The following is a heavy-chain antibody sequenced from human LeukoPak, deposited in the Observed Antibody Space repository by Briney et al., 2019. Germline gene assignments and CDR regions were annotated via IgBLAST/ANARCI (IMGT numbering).Heavy chain of an antibody. J-gene: IGHJ3*01. CDR3: SRGGSYALDAFDV. D-gene: IGHD3-16*01. CDR2: IKQDGSEK. CDR1: GFTLRTYW. V-gene: IGHV3-7*05. Sequence: PGGSLRLSCAASGFTLRTYWMSWVRQAPGKGLEWVANIKQDGSEKDYVDSVKGRSTISRDNAKSSLHLQMNSLRAEDTAVYYCSRGGSYALDAFDVWGQGTMVTVSS.